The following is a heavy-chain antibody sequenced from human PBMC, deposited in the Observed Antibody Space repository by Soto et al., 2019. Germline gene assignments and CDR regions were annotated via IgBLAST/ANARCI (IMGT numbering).Heavy chain of an antibody. CDR2: INSDGSNT. CDR1: GFTFSSYW. V-gene: IGHV3-74*01. Sequence: EVHLVESGGGLVQPGGSLSLSCAASGFTFSSYWMHWVRQAPGKGLVWVSRINSDGSNTNYADSVKGRFTISRDNAKNTLYLQMISLRADDTAMYYWAQVCTGGSCYQFDSWGEGALVTVSS. CDR3: AQVCTGGSCYQFDS. J-gene: IGHJ4*02. D-gene: IGHD2-15*01.